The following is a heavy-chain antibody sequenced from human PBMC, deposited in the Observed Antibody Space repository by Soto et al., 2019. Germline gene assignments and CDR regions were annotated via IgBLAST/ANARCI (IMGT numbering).Heavy chain of an antibody. CDR1: GLSFSTSF. J-gene: IGHJ4*01. CDR2: ISGSSSSI. Sequence: GGSLRLSCAASGLSFSTSFMNWVRQAPGKGLEWVSYISGSSSSIYYADSVKGRFTISRDNAMNSLFLQMNSLRDEDSAVYYCATGPIYSNTDNWGNGTPVTVSS. CDR3: ATGPIYSNTDN. D-gene: IGHD2-15*01. V-gene: IGHV3-48*02.